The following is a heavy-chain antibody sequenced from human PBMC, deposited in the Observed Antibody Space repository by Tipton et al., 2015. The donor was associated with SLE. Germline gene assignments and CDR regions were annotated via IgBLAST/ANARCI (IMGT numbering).Heavy chain of an antibody. CDR2: MYYGGIT. CDR3: ARGGLGVSYYYYMDV. D-gene: IGHD1-26*01. CDR1: SGSVTSSGSY. Sequence: TLSLTCSVSSGSVTSSGSYGGWIRQPPGKGLEWIGVMYYGGITSYNTSLKSRVTISEDTSKNQFSLKLSSVTAADTAVYYCARGGLGVSYYYYMDVWGKGTTVTVSS. V-gene: IGHV4-39*07. J-gene: IGHJ6*03.